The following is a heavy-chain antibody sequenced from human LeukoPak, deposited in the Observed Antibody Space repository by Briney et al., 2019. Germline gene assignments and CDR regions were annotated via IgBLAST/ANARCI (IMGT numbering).Heavy chain of an antibody. D-gene: IGHD2-21*02. CDR3: ARVASSMTQPY. V-gene: IGHV4-34*01. CDR1: GGSFSGYY. CDR2: INHSGST. J-gene: IGHJ4*02. Sequence: SETLSLTCAVYGGSFSGYYWSWIRQPPGKGLEWIGEINHSGSTNYNPSLKSRVTISVDTSKNQFSLQLSSVTAADTAVYYCARVASSMTQPYWGQGTLVTVSS.